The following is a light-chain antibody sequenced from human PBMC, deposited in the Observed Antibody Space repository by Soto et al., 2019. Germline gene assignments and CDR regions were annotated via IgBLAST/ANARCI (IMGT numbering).Light chain of an antibody. CDR2: AAS. J-gene: IGKJ1*01. CDR1: QGIRND. CDR3: LQDYNYPWT. V-gene: IGKV1-6*01. Sequence: AIPMTQSPSSLSASVGDRVTITCRASQGIRNDLGWYQQKPGKAPKLLIYAASSLQSGVPSRFSGSGSGTDFTLTISSLQPEDYATYYCLQDYNYPWTFGQGTKVEIK.